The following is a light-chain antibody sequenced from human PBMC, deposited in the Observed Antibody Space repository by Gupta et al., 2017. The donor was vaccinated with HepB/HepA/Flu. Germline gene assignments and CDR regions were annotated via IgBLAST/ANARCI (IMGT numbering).Light chain of an antibody. V-gene: IGKV1-39*01. CDR2: AAS. CDR3: QHRDSTPRT. CDR1: QSISNY. Sequence: DIQMTQSPSSLSASVGDRVTITCRTSQSISNYLNWYQQKSGTAPKLLIHAASRLQSGVPSRFSGSGSGTDFTLTISRRQPEDFATYYCQHRDSTPRTFGQGTKVEIK. J-gene: IGKJ1*01.